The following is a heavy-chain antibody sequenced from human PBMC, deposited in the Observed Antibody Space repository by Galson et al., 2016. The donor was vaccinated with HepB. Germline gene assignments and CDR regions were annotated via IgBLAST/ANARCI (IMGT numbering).Heavy chain of an antibody. CDR2: FSGSGGDT. CDR1: GITFSTYA. D-gene: IGHD1-26*01. V-gene: IGHV3-23*01. Sequence: SLRLSCAASGITFSTYAMRWVRQAPGKGLEWVAVFSGSGGDTYHADSVKGRLIISRDNSKNTLYLQMNSLRAEDTAIYYCAKDLLGGTFIPYFFDYWGQGTLVTVSS. CDR3: AKDLLGGTFIPYFFDY. J-gene: IGHJ4*02.